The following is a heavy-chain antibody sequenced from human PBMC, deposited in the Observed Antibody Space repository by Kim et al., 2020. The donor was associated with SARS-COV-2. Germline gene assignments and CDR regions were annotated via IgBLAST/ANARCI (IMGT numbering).Heavy chain of an antibody. V-gene: IGHV3-72*01. CDR3: TRGYSGVSVYALDI. Sequence: GGSLRLSCVASGSTFSDHYMDWVRQTPGKGPERVGRIGKKAKIYMTEYDASVKGGFTISRDDSKNSLYLHMSSLRGEDTAVYHCTRGYSGVSVYALDIWGQGTMVTVSS. D-gene: IGHD6-19*01. J-gene: IGHJ3*02. CDR2: IGKKAKIYMT. CDR1: GSTFSDHY.